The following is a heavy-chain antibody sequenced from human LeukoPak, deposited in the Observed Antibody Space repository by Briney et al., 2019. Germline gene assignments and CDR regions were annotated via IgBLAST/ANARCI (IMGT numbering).Heavy chain of an antibody. Sequence: PSETLSLTCTVSGGSISSYYWSWIRQPAGKGLEWIGRIYTSGSTNYNPSLKSRVTMSVDTSKNQFSLKLSSVTAADTAVYYCARDCPYSSGWLSAFDTWGQGTMVTVSS. V-gene: IGHV4-4*07. CDR3: ARDCPYSSGWLSAFDT. CDR1: GGSISSYY. CDR2: IYTSGST. D-gene: IGHD6-19*01. J-gene: IGHJ3*02.